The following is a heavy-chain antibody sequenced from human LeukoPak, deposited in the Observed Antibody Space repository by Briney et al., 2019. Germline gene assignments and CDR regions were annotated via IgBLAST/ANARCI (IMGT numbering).Heavy chain of an antibody. CDR1: GYTFTGYY. CDR3: ARVRITMINDAFDI. J-gene: IGHJ3*02. V-gene: IGHV1-2*02. D-gene: IGHD3-22*01. CDR2: INPNSGGT. Sequence: ASVKVSCKASGYTFTGYYMHWVRQAPGQGLEWMGWINPNSGGTNYAQKFQGRVTMTRDTSISTAYMELSRLRSDDTAVYYCARVRITMINDAFDIWGRGTMVTVSS.